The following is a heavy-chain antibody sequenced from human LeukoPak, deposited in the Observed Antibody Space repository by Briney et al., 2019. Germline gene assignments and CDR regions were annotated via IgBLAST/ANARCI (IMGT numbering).Heavy chain of an antibody. CDR3: TRGFCSDEICQVFTH. Sequence: SETLSLTRNVSGGAANSYYWSWIRQTPGEGLKWIGYISHNGNIDYAPSLKSRVTISTDTTKHKSSLKLNSINSAHTTPLFFTRGFCSDEICQVFTHWGQGILVTVSS. CDR2: ISHNGNI. CDR1: GGAANSYY. V-gene: IGHV4-59*02. J-gene: IGHJ4*02. D-gene: IGHD2-8*01.